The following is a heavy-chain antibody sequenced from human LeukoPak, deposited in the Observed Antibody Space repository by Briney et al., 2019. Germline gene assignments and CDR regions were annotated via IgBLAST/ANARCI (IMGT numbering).Heavy chain of an antibody. CDR1: GGSLSTHY. CDR2: ISDSGST. D-gene: IGHD3-22*01. CDR3: ARGYDSSAYYPFNY. J-gene: IGHJ4*02. V-gene: IGHV4-59*11. Sequence: SETLSLTCVVSGGSLSTHYWSWIRQSPGRGLEWIGYISDSGSTNYNPSLKSRVTISVDTSKNQFSLMLSSVTAADTAVYYCARGYDSSAYYPFNYWGQGTLVTVSS.